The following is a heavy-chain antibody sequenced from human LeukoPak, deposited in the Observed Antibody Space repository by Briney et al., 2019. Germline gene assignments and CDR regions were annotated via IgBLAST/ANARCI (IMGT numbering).Heavy chain of an antibody. D-gene: IGHD6-19*01. V-gene: IGHV3-23*01. J-gene: IGHJ4*02. CDR3: AKGFHSSGWYIPFDY. CDR2: ISGSGGST. CDR1: GFTFSSYA. Sequence: GGSLRLSCAASGFTFSSYAMSWVRQAPGKGLEWVSTISGSGGSTYYADSVKGRFTISRDNSKNALYLQMNSLRAEDTAVYYCAKGFHSSGWYIPFDYWGQGTRVTVSS.